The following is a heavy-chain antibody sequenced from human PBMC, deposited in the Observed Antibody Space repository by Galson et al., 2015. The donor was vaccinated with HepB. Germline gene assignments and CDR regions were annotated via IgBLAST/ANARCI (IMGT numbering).Heavy chain of an antibody. CDR1: GGTFSSYA. CDR2: IIPIFGTA. D-gene: IGHD6-13*01. V-gene: IGHV1-69*13. Sequence: SVKVSCKASGGTFSSYAISWVRQAPGQGLEWMGGIIPIFGTANYAQKFQGRVTITADESTSTAYMELSSLRSEDTAVYYCARDREGEQQLVLWGQGTLVTVSS. CDR3: ARDREGEQQLVL. J-gene: IGHJ4*02.